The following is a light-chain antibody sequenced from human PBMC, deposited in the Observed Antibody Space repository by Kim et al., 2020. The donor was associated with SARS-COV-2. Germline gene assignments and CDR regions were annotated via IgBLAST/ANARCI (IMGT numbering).Light chain of an antibody. CDR2: SAS. V-gene: IGKV3-20*01. J-gene: IGKJ2*01. CDR3: QHYCGSPYT. CDR1: QSISSSY. Sequence: EIVLTQPPGTLSLCPGERATVSCRASQSISSSYLAWYQQKPGQAPRLLIYSASSRATGIPDRFSGSGSGTDFILTISRLEPEDFALYYCQHYCGSPYTFGQGTKLEI.